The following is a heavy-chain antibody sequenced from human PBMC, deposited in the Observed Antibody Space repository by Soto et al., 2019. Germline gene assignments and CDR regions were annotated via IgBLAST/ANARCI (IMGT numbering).Heavy chain of an antibody. Sequence: ASVKVSCKASGYTFTSYGISWVRQAPGQGLEWMGWISAYNGNTNYAQKLQGRVTMTTDTSTSTAYMELRSLRSDDTAVYYCARSETDYGDYYFDYWGQGTLVTVSS. J-gene: IGHJ4*02. D-gene: IGHD4-17*01. CDR2: ISAYNGNT. V-gene: IGHV1-18*01. CDR3: ARSETDYGDYYFDY. CDR1: GYTFTSYG.